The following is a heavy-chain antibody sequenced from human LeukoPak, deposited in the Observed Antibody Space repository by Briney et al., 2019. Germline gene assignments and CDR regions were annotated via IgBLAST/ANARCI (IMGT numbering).Heavy chain of an antibody. D-gene: IGHD1-26*01. CDR3: AKGSGWEMSYYYYYMDV. V-gene: IGHV3-23*01. Sequence: GGSLRLSCAASGFTFSSYSMNWVRQAPGKGLEWVSAISGSGGSTYYAGSVKGRFTISRDNSKNTLYLQMNSLRAEDTAVYYCAKGSGWEMSYYYYYMDVWGKGTTVTISS. J-gene: IGHJ6*03. CDR2: ISGSGGST. CDR1: GFTFSSYS.